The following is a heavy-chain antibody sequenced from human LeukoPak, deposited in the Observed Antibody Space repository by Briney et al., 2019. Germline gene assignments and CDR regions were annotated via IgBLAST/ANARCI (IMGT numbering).Heavy chain of an antibody. Sequence: SQTLSLTCTVSGGSISSGSYYWRWIRQPAGKGLEWIGRIYTSGSTNYNPSLKSRVTISVDTSKNQFSLKLSSVAAADTAVYYCARASAAAPFDYWGQGTLVTVSS. CDR1: GGSISSGSYY. CDR3: ARASAAAPFDY. V-gene: IGHV4-61*02. CDR2: IYTSGST. D-gene: IGHD2-2*01. J-gene: IGHJ4*02.